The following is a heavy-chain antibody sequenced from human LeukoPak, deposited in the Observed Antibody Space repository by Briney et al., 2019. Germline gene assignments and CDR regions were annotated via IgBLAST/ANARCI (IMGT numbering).Heavy chain of an antibody. CDR3: ATSGEFLEWSPLDY. J-gene: IGHJ4*02. CDR1: GFTFSSYG. D-gene: IGHD3-3*01. CDR2: IRYDGSNK. Sequence: GGSLRLSCAASGFTFSSYGMHWVRQAPGKGLEWVAFIRYDGSNKYYADSVKGRFTISRDNSKNTLYLQMNSLRAEDTAVYYCATSGEFLEWSPLDYWGQGTLVTVSS. V-gene: IGHV3-30*02.